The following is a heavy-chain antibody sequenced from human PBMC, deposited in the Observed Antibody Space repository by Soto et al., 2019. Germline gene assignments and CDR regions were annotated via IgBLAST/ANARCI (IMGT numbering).Heavy chain of an antibody. V-gene: IGHV1-18*01. CDR1: GYTFNNYG. D-gene: IGHD2-15*01. CDR3: ARCYCSVGSCYTIWHFDL. Sequence: QVQLVQSGAEVKKPGASVKVSCKASGYTFNNYGIIWVRQAPGQGLEWMGWIGPYNGNTDHAQNFQGRVTMTRDTSTNTGYMELRSLRSYDTALYYCARCYCSVGSCYTIWHFDLWGRGTLVTVSS. CDR2: IGPYNGNT. J-gene: IGHJ2*01.